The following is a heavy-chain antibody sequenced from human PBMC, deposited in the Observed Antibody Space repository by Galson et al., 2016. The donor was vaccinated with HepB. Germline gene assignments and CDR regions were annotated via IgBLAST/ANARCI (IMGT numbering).Heavy chain of an antibody. CDR2: IDWGDDK. V-gene: IGHV2-70*01. J-gene: IGHJ3*01. D-gene: IGHD3-22*01. Sequence: PALVKPTQTLTLTCTFSGFSLSSRGMCMSWIRQPPGKGLEWLALIDWGDDKNYNPSLRTRLTISKDTSRNQVVLEVTNLDPVDTATYYCARMLRWDYYDNSAIPGVFDVWGQGTMVTVSS. CDR1: GFSLSSRGMC. CDR3: ARMLRWDYYDNSAIPGVFDV.